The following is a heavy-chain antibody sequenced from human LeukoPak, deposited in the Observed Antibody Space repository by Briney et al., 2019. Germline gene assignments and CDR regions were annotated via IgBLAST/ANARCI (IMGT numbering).Heavy chain of an antibody. Sequence: PGGSLRLSCAASGFTFSSYGMHWVRQAPGKGLEWVAVISYDGSNEYYADSVKGRFTISRDNSKNTLYLQMNSLRAEDTAVYYCARRIQLWMDYWGQGTLVTVSS. D-gene: IGHD5-18*01. CDR2: ISYDGSNE. CDR1: GFTFSSYG. CDR3: ARRIQLWMDY. V-gene: IGHV3-30*03. J-gene: IGHJ4*02.